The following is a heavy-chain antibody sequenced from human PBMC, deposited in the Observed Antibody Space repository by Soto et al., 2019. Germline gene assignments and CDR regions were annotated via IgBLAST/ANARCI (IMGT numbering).Heavy chain of an antibody. J-gene: IGHJ4*02. CDR2: ISNDGSKK. D-gene: IGHD6-19*01. CDR3: ARDVAMPTGLGLGY. Sequence: QVQVVGSGGGVVQPGTSLRLSCAASGFAFTNYGIHWVRQAPGKGLEWVAHISNDGSKKFYGDSVKGRFTISRDNSENTVYLQMTSLRPDDTAVFYCARDVAMPTGLGLGYWGQGTLVTVSS. CDR1: GFAFTNYG. V-gene: IGHV3-30*03.